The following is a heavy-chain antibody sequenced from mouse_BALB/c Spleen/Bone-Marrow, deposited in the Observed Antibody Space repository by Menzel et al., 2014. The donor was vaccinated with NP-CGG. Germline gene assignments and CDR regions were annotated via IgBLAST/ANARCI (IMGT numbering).Heavy chain of an antibody. D-gene: IGHD2-4*01. CDR1: GYTFTSYW. J-gene: IGHJ3*01. CDR2: INPSTGYT. CDR3: ARYDYDDWFAY. V-gene: IGHV1-7*01. Sequence: QVQLKESGAELAKPGASVKMSCKASGYTFTSYWMHWVKQRSGQGLEWIGYINPSTGYTEYNQKFKDKATLTADKSSSTAYMQLSSLISEDSAVYYCARYDYDDWFAYWGQGTLVTVSA.